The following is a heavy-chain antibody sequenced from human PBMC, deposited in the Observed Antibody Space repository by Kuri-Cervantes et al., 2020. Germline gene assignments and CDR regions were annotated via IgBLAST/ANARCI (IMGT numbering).Heavy chain of an antibody. CDR2: ISGSGGST. CDR1: GFTFGDYA. J-gene: IGHJ4*02. D-gene: IGHD2-2*01. Sequence: GESLKISCTASGFTFGDYAMSWVRQAPGKGLEWVSAISGSGGSTYYADSVKGRFTISRDNSKNTPYLQMNSLRAEDTAVYYCARIVVVPAANHYYFDYWGQGTLVTVSS. CDR3: ARIVVVPAANHYYFDY. V-gene: IGHV3-23*01.